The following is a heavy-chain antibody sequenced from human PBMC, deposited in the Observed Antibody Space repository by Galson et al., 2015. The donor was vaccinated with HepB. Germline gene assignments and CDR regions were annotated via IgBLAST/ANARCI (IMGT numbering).Heavy chain of an antibody. Sequence: SLRLSCAASGFTFSSYGMHWVRQAPGKGLEWVAVIWYDGSNKYYADSVKGRFTISRDNSKNTLYLQMNSLIAEGTAVYYCAKDHRANSLYGMDVWGQGTTVTVSS. D-gene: IGHD2-21*01. J-gene: IGHJ6*02. CDR1: GFTFSSYG. CDR3: AKDHRANSLYGMDV. V-gene: IGHV3-33*06. CDR2: IWYDGSNK.